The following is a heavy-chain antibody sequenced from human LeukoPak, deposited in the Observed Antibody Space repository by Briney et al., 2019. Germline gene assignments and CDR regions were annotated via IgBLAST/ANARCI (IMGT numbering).Heavy chain of an antibody. V-gene: IGHV1-69*05. CDR2: IIPIFGTA. CDR3: AIKYCSGGSCYNYYYYMDV. J-gene: IGHJ6*03. D-gene: IGHD2-15*01. CDR1: GVTFSSYA. Sequence: SVKVSSKASGVTFSSYAISWVRQAPGQGLEWMGGIIPIFGTANYAQKFQGRVTITTDESTSTAYMELSSLRSEDTAVYYCAIKYCSGGSCYNYYYYMDVWGKGTTVTVSS.